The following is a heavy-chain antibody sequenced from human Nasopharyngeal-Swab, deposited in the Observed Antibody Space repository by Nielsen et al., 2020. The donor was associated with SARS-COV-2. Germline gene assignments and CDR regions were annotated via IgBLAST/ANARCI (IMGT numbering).Heavy chain of an antibody. CDR2: INHSGST. V-gene: IGHV4-34*01. J-gene: IGHJ4*02. Sequence: SETLSLTCAVSGGSFSANYWGWIRQPPGKGLEWIGEINHSGSTNYNPSLKSRATISVDTSKSQFSLKLTSVTAADTSVYYCARQGVRAVISHWGQGTLVTVSS. CDR1: GGSFSANY. D-gene: IGHD3-10*01. CDR3: ARQGVRAVISH.